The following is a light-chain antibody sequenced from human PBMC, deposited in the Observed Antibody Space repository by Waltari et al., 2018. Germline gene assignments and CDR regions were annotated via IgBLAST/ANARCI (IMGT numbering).Light chain of an antibody. CDR2: AAS. Sequence: MTQSPLSLSVTPGEPASISCRSSQSLLRSTGYNFLDWYVQKPGKAPKLLIYAASSLQSGVPSRFSGSGSGTDFTLTISSLQPEDFATYYCQQSYSTPYTFGQGTKLEIK. CDR1: QSLLRSTGYNF. J-gene: IGKJ2*01. V-gene: IGKV1-39*01. CDR3: QQSYSTPYT.